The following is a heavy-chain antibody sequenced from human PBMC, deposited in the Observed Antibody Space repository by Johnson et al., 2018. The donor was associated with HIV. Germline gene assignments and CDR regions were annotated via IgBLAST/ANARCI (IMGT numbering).Heavy chain of an antibody. CDR2: IWYDGSHK. CDR3: AREGTLGAFDI. CDR1: GFTFSGYG. D-gene: IGHD1-1*01. Sequence: QVQLVESGGGVVQPGRSLRLSCAASGFTFSGYGMHWVRQAPGKGLEWVAVIWYDGSHKYSADSVKGRFTISRDNSKNTLYLQMNSLRAEDTAVYYCAREGTLGAFDIWGQGTMVTVSS. J-gene: IGHJ3*02. V-gene: IGHV3-33*01.